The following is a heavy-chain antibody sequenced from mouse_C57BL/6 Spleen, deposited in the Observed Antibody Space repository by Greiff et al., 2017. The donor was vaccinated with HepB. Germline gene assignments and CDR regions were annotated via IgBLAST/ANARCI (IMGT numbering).Heavy chain of an antibody. D-gene: IGHD2-5*01. CDR2: ISSGSSTI. Sequence: EVKLVESGGGLVKPGGSLKLSCAASGFTFSDYGMHWVRQAPEKGLEWVAYISSGSSTIYYADTVKGRFTISRDNAKNTLFRQMTSLRSEDTAMYYCARRDSNSLYAMDYWGQGTSVTVSS. CDR3: ARRDSNSLYAMDY. CDR1: GFTFSDYG. V-gene: IGHV5-17*01. J-gene: IGHJ4*01.